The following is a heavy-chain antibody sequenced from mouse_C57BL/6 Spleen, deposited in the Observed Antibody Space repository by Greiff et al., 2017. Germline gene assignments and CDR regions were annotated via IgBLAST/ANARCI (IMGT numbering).Heavy chain of an antibody. CDR3: ARDSNPYMDY. D-gene: IGHD2-5*01. CDR1: GYTFTDYY. J-gene: IGHJ4*01. V-gene: IGHV1-76*01. Sequence: QVQLQQSGAELVRPGASVKLSCKASGYTFTDYYINWVKQRPGQGLEWIARIYPGDGDTNYNGKFKGKATLTADKSSSTAYMQLSSLTSEDSAVYFCARDSNPYMDYWGQGTSVTVSS. CDR2: IYPGDGDT.